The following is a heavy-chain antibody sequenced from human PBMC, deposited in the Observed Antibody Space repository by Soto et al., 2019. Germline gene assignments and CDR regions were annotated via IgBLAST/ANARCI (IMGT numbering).Heavy chain of an antibody. V-gene: IGHV3-23*01. J-gene: IGHJ6*02. CDR2: ISGSGGST. CDR3: AKDLGDDFWSGARGMDV. CDR1: GFTFSSYA. Sequence: EVQLLESGGGLVQPGGSLRLSCAASGFTFSSYAMSWVRQAPGKGLEWVSAISGSGGSTYYADSVKGRFTISRDNSKNTLYLQMNSLRAEDTAVYYCAKDLGDDFWSGARGMDVWGQGTTVTVAS. D-gene: IGHD3-3*01.